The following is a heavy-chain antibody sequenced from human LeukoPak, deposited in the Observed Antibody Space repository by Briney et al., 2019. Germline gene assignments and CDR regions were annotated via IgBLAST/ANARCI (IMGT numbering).Heavy chain of an antibody. J-gene: IGHJ4*02. CDR3: ARNHIAAAEPYYFDY. CDR2: IYYSGST. CDR1: GGSISSGDYY. V-gene: IGHV4-30-4*08. Sequence: SETLSLTCTVSGGSISSGDYYWSWIRQPPGKGLEWIGYIYYSGSTYYNPSLKSRVTISVDTSKNQFSLKLSSVTAADTAVYYCARNHIAAAEPYYFDYWGQGTLVTVSS. D-gene: IGHD6-13*01.